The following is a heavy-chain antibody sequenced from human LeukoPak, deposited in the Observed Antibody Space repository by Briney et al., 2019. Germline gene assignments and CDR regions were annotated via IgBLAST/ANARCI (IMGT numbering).Heavy chain of an antibody. CDR3: ARGVVPAARDYYYYYMDV. CDR1: GGSISSSSYY. CDR2: IYYSGST. J-gene: IGHJ6*03. D-gene: IGHD2-2*01. V-gene: IGHV4-39*07. Sequence: SETLSLTCTVSGGSISSSSYYWGWIRQPPGKGLEWIGSIYYSGSTYYNPSLKSRVTISVDTSKNQFSLKLSSVTAADTAVYYCARGVVPAARDYYYYYMDVWGKGTTVTVSS.